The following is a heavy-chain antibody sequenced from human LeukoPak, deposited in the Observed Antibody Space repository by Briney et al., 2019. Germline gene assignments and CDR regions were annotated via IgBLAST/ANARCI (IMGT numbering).Heavy chain of an antibody. CDR2: INHSGST. CDR3: ARGFGDYGANGGEEYDY. V-gene: IGHV4-34*01. CDR1: GGSFSGYY. Sequence: PSETLSLTCAVYGGSFSGYYWSWIHQPPGKGLEWIGEINHSGSTNYNASLKSRVTISVDTSKNLFSLKLSSVTAADTSVYYCARGFGDYGANGGEEYDYWGQGTLVTVSS. J-gene: IGHJ4*02. D-gene: IGHD4-17*01.